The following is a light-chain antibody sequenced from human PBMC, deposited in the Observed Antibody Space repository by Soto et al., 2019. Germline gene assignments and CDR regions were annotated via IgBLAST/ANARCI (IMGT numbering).Light chain of an antibody. J-gene: IGKJ1*01. Sequence: EIVLTQSPATLSLSPGERATLYCRSGQTVNANFLAWYQQKPGQAPRLLIYGASSRPTGIPDRFSGSGSGTDFTLTISRLEPEDCAVYYCQQYGLSPPRAFGQGTKVDIK. V-gene: IGKV3-20*01. CDR2: GAS. CDR1: QTVNANF. CDR3: QQYGLSPPRA.